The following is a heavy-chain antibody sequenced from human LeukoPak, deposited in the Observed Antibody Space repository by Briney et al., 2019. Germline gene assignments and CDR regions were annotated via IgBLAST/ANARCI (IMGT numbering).Heavy chain of an antibody. CDR2: MNPNSGNT. V-gene: IGHV1-8*01. CDR1: GYTFTSYD. Sequence: ASVTISCKASGYTFTSYDINWVRQATGQGLELMGWMNPNSGNTGYAQKFQGRVTMTRNTSISTAYMELSSLRSEDTAVYYCARGYGGLYYYYGMDVWGQGTTVTVSS. CDR3: ARGYGGLYYYYGMDV. J-gene: IGHJ6*02. D-gene: IGHD4-23*01.